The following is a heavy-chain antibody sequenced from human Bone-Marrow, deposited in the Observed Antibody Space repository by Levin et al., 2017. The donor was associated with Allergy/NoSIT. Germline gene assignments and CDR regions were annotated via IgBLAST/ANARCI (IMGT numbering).Heavy chain of an antibody. D-gene: IGHD2-2*03. CDR1: GFVFANSW. V-gene: IGHV3-7*03. CDR2: INSDGSNS. J-gene: IGHJ4*02. CDR3: ASWISLRNY. Sequence: PGGSLRLSCTASGFVFANSWMNWVRQVPGKGLEWVANINSDGSNSRYVESVKGRFTISRDNTKNSLYLQMNTLRDDDTAIYYCASWISLRNYWGQGTPVTISS.